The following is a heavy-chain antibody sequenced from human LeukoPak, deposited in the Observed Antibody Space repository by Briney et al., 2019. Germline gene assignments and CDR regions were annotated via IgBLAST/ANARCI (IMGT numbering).Heavy chain of an antibody. J-gene: IGHJ6*03. CDR1: GLSFNKDV. V-gene: IGHV3-23*01. CDR3: ASNPRGVEYYYYYMDV. Sequence: GGSLRLSCVVSGLSFNKDVMSWFRQAPGKGLEWVSSVSPGGVSPNHADSVKGRFTISRDNAKNTLYLQMNSLRAEDTAVYYCASNPRGVEYYYYYMDVWGKGTTVTVSS. CDR2: VSPGGVSP. D-gene: IGHD3-10*01.